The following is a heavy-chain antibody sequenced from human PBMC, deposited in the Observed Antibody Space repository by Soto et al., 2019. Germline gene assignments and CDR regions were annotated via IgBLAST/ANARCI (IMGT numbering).Heavy chain of an antibody. CDR3: AHRRGDYNNYGGGYFDY. J-gene: IGHJ4*02. D-gene: IGHD4-4*01. Sequence: QITLKESGPTLVKPTQTLTLTCTFSGFSLSTSGVGVDWIRQPPGKALEWLALIYWDDDKRYNPSLKNRLSISKDTSKNQVVLTMTNMDPVDTATYYCAHRRGDYNNYGGGYFDYWGQGTLVTVSS. V-gene: IGHV2-5*02. CDR2: IYWDDDK. CDR1: GFSLSTSGVG.